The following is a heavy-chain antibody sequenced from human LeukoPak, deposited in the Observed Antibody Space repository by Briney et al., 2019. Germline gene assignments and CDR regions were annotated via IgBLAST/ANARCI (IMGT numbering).Heavy chain of an antibody. J-gene: IGHJ5*02. V-gene: IGHV1-69*06. CDR3: ARMQSFYDFWSGYPEGLNWFDP. CDR1: GGTFSSYA. Sequence: ASVKVSCKASGGTFSSYAISWVRQAPGQGLGWMGGIIPIFGTANYAQKFQGRVTITADKSTSTAYMELSSLRSEDTAVYYCARMQSFYDFWSGYPEGLNWFDPWGQGTLVTVSS. CDR2: IIPIFGTA. D-gene: IGHD3-3*01.